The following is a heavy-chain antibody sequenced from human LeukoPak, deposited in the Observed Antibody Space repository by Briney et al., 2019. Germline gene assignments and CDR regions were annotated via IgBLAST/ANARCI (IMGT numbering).Heavy chain of an antibody. D-gene: IGHD3-10*01. CDR1: GYTFGSYD. J-gene: IGHJ3*01. Sequence: GASVKVSCKASGYTFGSYDINWVRQATGQGLEWMGWINPNSGNTGFAQKFQGRVTMTRDTSISTAYMELSSLRSDDTAVYYCARGLLWFGDTFRGDAFDFWGQGTMVTVSA. V-gene: IGHV1-8*01. CDR3: ARGLLWFGDTFRGDAFDF. CDR2: INPNSGNT.